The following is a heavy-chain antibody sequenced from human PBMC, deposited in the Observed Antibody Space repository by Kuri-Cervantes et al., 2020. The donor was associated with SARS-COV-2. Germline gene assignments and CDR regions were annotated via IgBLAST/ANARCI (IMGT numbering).Heavy chain of an antibody. D-gene: IGHD6-13*01. CDR2: ISSSSRTM. J-gene: IGHJ6*02. V-gene: IGHV3-48*02. CDR3: ARYGFGYSTFYGMDV. Sequence: GSLKISCAASGFTFSNYDMNWVRQAPGKGLEWVSYISSSSRTMYNADSVKGRFTISRDNAKNSLYLQMNSLRDEDMAVYYCARYGFGYSTFYGMDVWGQGTTVTVSS. CDR1: GFTFSNYD.